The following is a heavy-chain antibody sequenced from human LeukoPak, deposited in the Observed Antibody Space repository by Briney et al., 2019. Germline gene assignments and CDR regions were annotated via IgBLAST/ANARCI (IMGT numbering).Heavy chain of an antibody. J-gene: IGHJ3*02. CDR3: ASSAGGSSGAFDI. CDR1: GFTLSSYS. D-gene: IGHD6-6*01. CDR2: ISSSSSYI. Sequence: PGGSLRLSCAASGFTLSSYSMNWVRQAPGKGLEWVSSISSSSSYIYYADSVKGRFTISRDNAKNSLYLQMNSLRAEDTAVYYCASSAGGSSGAFDIWGQGTMVTVSS. V-gene: IGHV3-21*01.